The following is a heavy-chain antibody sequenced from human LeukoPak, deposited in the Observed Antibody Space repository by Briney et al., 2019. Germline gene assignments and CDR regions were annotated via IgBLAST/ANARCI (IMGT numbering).Heavy chain of an antibody. D-gene: IGHD2-15*01. V-gene: IGHV1-69*05. J-gene: IGHJ2*01. CDR3: ARVPIGGDWYFDL. CDR2: IIPIFGTA. Sequence: SVKVSCKASGGTFSSYGISWVRPAPGQGLEWMGRIIPIFGTANYAQKFQGRVTITTDESTSTAYMELSSLRSEDTAVYYGARVPIGGDWYFDLWGHGTLVTVSS. CDR1: GGTFSSYG.